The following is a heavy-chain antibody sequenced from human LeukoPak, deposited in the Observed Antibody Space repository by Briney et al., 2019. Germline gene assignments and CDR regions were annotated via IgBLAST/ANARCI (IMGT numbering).Heavy chain of an antibody. Sequence: GGSLRLSCDASGFGFSTYAMSWVRQAPGKGLEWVSGISGTGGWTYYADSVKGRFTISIDNSKNTLFLQMNSLRVEDTAVYYCAKTPYDSSGYQDYWGQGTLVTVSS. CDR2: ISGTGGWT. D-gene: IGHD3-22*01. CDR3: AKTPYDSSGYQDY. J-gene: IGHJ4*02. V-gene: IGHV3-23*01. CDR1: GFGFSTYA.